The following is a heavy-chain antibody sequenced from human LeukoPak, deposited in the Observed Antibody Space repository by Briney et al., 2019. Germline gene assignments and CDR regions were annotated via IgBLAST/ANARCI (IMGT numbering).Heavy chain of an antibody. CDR2: IYYSGSS. V-gene: IGHV4-39*01. D-gene: IGHD2-8*01. J-gene: IGHJ4*02. Sequence: SETLSLTCTVSGGSISSSRYYWGRIRQPPGKGLEWLGSIYYSGSSYYNPSHKSRVTISVDTPKNQFSLKLSSVTAADTAVYYCARHHRVIVLMVYAIIGGGFDYWGQGTLVTVSS. CDR3: ARHHRVIVLMVYAIIGGGFDY. CDR1: GGSISSSRYY.